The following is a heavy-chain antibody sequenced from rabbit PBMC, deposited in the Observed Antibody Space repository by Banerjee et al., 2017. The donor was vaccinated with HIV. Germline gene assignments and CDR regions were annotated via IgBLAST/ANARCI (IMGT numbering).Heavy chain of an antibody. CDR2: IYVDKGST. CDR3: ARDADSYVPFNL. Sequence: QEQLEETGGGLVQPGGNLTLTCTASGFDISSYHVIWVRQAPGKGLEWIGMIYVDKGSTDYASWVNGRFTISSDNAQNTVDLQMNSLTAADTATYFCARDADSYVPFNLWGPGTLVTVS. CDR1: GFDISSYHV. D-gene: IGHD6-1*01. V-gene: IGHV1S43*01. J-gene: IGHJ4*01.